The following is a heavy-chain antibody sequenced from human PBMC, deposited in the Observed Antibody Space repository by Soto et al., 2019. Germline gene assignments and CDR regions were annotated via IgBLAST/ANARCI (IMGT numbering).Heavy chain of an antibody. D-gene: IGHD3-3*01. J-gene: IGHJ5*02. Sequence: QVQLVQSGADVKKPGSSVRVSCQASGGTFSTYAINWVRQAPGHGLEWMVVLLPIFNKTNYAQNCQGRVTIIADKSTSTSYMELSSLRSEDTAVYYCARDGVQFLYKPYFDTWGQGTLVTVSS. CDR1: GGTFSTYA. V-gene: IGHV1-69*06. CDR3: ARDGVQFLYKPYFDT. CDR2: LLPIFNKT.